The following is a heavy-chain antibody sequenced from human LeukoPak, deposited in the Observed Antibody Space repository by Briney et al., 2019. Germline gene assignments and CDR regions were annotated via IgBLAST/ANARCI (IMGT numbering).Heavy chain of an antibody. J-gene: IGHJ5*02. CDR2: INPSSGGT. V-gene: IGHV1-2*02. CDR3: ARDLNGGNSA. D-gene: IGHD4-23*01. Sequence: ASVKVSCKASGYTFTDYYMHWVRQAPGQGLEWMGWINPSSGGTNYAQKFQGRVTMTRDTSINIDYMELSSLRSEDTAVYYCARDLNGGNSAWGQGTLVTVSS. CDR1: GYTFTDYY.